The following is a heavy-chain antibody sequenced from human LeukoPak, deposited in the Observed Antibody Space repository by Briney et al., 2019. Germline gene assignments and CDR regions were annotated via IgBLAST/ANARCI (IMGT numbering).Heavy chain of an antibody. J-gene: IGHJ4*02. D-gene: IGHD6-19*01. CDR2: IYHSGST. CDR3: ARDHGYSSGYFDY. Sequence: PSETLSLTCTVSGGSISSSSYYWGWIRQPPGKGLEWIGEIYHSGSTNYNPSLKSRVTISVDKSKNQFSLKLSSVTAADTAAYYCARDHGYSSGYFDYWGQGTLVTVSS. CDR1: GGSISSSSYY. V-gene: IGHV4-39*07.